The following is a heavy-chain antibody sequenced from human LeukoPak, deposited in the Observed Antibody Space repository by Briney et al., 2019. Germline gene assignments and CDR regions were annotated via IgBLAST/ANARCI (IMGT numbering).Heavy chain of an antibody. V-gene: IGHV3-73*01. CDR3: VTHAASGGSGVDH. Sequence: GGSLRLSCAASGFTFSGSDMHWVRQASGKGLEWVGRIRSQTNNYATAYAESVIDGFTISRGESTNTADQQMNSWKNEVTAVYYCVTHAASGGSGVDHWSQGTLVTVSS. CDR1: GFTFSGSD. CDR2: IRSQTNNYAT. J-gene: IGHJ4*02. D-gene: IGHD3-10*01.